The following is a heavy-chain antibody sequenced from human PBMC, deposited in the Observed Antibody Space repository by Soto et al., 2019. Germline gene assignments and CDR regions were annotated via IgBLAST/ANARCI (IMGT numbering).Heavy chain of an antibody. D-gene: IGHD2-21*02. CDR2: INPNSGGT. V-gene: IGHV1-2*04. CDR1: GYTFTGYY. Sequence: QVQLVQSGAEVKKPGASVKVSCKASGYTFTGYYMHWVRQAPGQGLEWMGWINPNSGGTNYAQKFQGWVTMTRDTSISTAYMELSRLRSDDTAVYYCARGPYTVVTPMGWFDPWGQGTLVTVSS. J-gene: IGHJ5*02. CDR3: ARGPYTVVTPMGWFDP.